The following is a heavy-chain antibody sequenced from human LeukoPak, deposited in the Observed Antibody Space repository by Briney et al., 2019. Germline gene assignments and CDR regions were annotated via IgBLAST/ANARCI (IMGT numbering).Heavy chain of an antibody. J-gene: IGHJ4*02. CDR1: GFTFSSYS. CDR3: VRVRYDSSGFYSIFDY. V-gene: IGHV3-21*01. CDR2: ITRSSIHI. D-gene: IGHD3-22*01. Sequence: PGGSLRLSCAASGFTFSSYSMNWVRQAPGKGLEWVSSITRSSIHIYYADSLKGRFTISRDNAKNSLYLQMNSLRAEDTAVYYCVRVRYDSSGFYSIFDYWGQGTLVTVSS.